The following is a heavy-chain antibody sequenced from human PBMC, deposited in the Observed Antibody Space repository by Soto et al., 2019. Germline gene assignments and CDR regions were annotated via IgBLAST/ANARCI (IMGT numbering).Heavy chain of an antibody. CDR2: LSNSGTYT. D-gene: IGHD3-16*01. J-gene: IGHJ4*02. V-gene: IGHV3-11*05. Sequence: QVQLVQSGGGLVKPGGSLTLSCAASGFAFSDYYMTWIRQAPGKGLEWVSSLSNSGTYTNYADSVKGRFITSRDNAKSSLFLHLNSLRAEDTAVYFCARDQYVFDYWGQGALVTVSS. CDR3: ARDQYVFDY. CDR1: GFAFSDYY.